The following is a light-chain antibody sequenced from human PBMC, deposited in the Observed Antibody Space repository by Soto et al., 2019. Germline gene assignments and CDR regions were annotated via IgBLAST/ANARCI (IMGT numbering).Light chain of an antibody. Sequence: DIQMTQSPSSLSASVGDRVTITCQASQDISKFLNWYQQKPGKAPKLLIHDASSLKTGVPSRFSGSGSGTDFTFTINSLQPDDIATYSCQQHHDLPITFGQGTRLEIK. V-gene: IGKV1-33*01. CDR2: DAS. CDR1: QDISKF. CDR3: QQHHDLPIT. J-gene: IGKJ5*01.